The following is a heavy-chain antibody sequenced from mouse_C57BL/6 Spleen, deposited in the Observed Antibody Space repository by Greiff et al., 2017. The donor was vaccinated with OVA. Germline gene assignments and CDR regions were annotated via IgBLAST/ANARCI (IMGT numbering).Heavy chain of an antibody. CDR2: IHPNSGST. CDR3: AREYYGSRSFDY. J-gene: IGHJ2*01. CDR1: GYTFTSYW. V-gene: IGHV1-64*01. D-gene: IGHD1-1*01. Sequence: VKLQQPGAELVKPGASVKLSCKASGYTFTSYWMHWVKQRPGQGLEWIGMIHPNSGSTNYNEKFKSKATLTVDKSSSTAYMQLSSLTSEDSAVYYCAREYYGSRSFDYWGQGTTLTVSS.